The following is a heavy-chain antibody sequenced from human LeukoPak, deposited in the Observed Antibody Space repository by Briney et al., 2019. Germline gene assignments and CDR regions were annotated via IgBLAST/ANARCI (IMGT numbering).Heavy chain of an antibody. V-gene: IGHV3-30*18. Sequence: GGSLRLSCAASGFTFSSYGMHRVRQAPGKGLEWVAVISYDGSNKYYADSVKGRFTISRDNSKNTLYLQMNSLRAEDTAVYYCAKGSGHYFDYWGQGTLVTVSS. D-gene: IGHD3-3*01. CDR1: GFTFSSYG. J-gene: IGHJ4*02. CDR3: AKGSGHYFDY. CDR2: ISYDGSNK.